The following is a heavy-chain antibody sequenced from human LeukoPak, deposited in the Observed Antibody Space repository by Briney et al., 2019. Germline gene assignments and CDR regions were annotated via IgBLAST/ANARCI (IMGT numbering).Heavy chain of an antibody. D-gene: IGHD4-17*01. CDR2: ISTYNGNT. J-gene: IGHJ6*02. V-gene: IGHV1-18*01. CDR1: GYTFTSYG. Sequence: ASVTVSCNASGYTFTSYGISWVRQAPEQGLGWMGWISTYNGNTNYAQKLQGRVTMTTDTSTSPAYMELRSLRSDDTAVYYCARGNGDYVMDVWGQGTTVTVSS. CDR3: ARGNGDYVMDV.